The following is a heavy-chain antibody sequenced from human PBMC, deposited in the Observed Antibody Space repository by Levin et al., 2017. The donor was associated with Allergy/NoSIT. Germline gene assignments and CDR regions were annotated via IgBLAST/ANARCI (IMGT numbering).Heavy chain of an antibody. J-gene: IGHJ4*02. CDR2: ISGSGGST. V-gene: IGHV3-23*01. D-gene: IGHD6-19*01. Sequence: GGSLRLSCAASGFTFNNYAMSWVRQAPGKGLEWVSAISGSGGSTWYADSVKGRFTVSRDNSEKTLYLVMNSLRAEDTAVYYCAKEVGQWLVDNFDYWGQGSLVTVSS. CDR1: GFTFNNYA. CDR3: AKEVGQWLVDNFDY.